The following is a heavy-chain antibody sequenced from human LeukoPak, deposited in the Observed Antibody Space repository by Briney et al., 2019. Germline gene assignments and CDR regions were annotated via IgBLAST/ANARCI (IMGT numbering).Heavy chain of an antibody. CDR2: MNPNSGNT. D-gene: IGHD6-19*01. Sequence: ASVKVSCKASGYTFTSYDINWVRQATGQGLEWMGWMNPNSGNTGYAQKFQGRVTMTRNTSISTAYMELSSLRSEDTAVYYCARTYSSGWYGGAYYYYYMDVWGKGTTVTISS. CDR3: ARTYSSGWYGGAYYYYYMDV. J-gene: IGHJ6*03. CDR1: GYTFTSYD. V-gene: IGHV1-8*01.